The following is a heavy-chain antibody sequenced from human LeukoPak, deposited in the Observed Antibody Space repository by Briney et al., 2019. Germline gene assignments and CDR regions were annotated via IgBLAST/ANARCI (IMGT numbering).Heavy chain of an antibody. J-gene: IGHJ5*02. CDR3: ARLDDGDPNWFDP. V-gene: IGHV5-51*01. CDR1: GYSFPSYW. D-gene: IGHD4-17*01. Sequence: GEAPMISCQGSGYSFPSYWIGWVRQMPGKGLEWMGIIYPGASDTRYSPSFQGQVTISADKSISTAYLQWSSLKASETAMYYCARLDDGDPNWFDPWGQGSLVSASS. CDR2: IYPGASDT.